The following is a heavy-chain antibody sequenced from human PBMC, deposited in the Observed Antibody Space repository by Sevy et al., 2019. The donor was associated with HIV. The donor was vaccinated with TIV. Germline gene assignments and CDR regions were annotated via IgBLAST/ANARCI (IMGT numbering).Heavy chain of an antibody. Sequence: GGSLRLSCAGSGFSFGTYSMHWVRQAPGKGLEWVAVIWYDGTKQYYADTVKGQVTIYRDNSKNPMYLHMNAVRAEDTAVYYCARGPDTEISLENVLRSFEWVFRGKSFDYWGQGTLVTVSS. D-gene: IGHD3-3*01. J-gene: IGHJ4*02. V-gene: IGHV3-30*04. CDR2: IWYDGTKQ. CDR3: ARGPDTEISLENVLRSFEWVFRGKSFDY. CDR1: GFSFGTYS.